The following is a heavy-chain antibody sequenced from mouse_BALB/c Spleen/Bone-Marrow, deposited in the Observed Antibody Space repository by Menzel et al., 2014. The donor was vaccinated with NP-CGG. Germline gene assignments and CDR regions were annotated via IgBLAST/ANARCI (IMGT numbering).Heavy chain of an antibody. CDR1: GYTFTSYW. J-gene: IGHJ3*01. D-gene: IGHD1-1*01. Sequence: QVQLQQSGAELVRPGASVKLSCKASGYTFTSYWMNWVKQRPEQGLEWIGRIDPYDSDTHYNQKFKDKAILTVDKSSSTAYMQLSILTSEDSAVYYCARGRDYFVFSYRAQGTPLTAAA. CDR2: IDPYDSDT. CDR3: ARGRDYFVFSY. V-gene: IGHV1-74*01.